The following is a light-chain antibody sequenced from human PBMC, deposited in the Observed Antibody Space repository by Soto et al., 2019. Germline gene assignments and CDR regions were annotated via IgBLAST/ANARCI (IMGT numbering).Light chain of an antibody. CDR1: QSVSST. J-gene: IGKJ5*01. CDR2: GAS. Sequence: EIVMTQSPATLSVSPGERATLSCRASQSVSSTFAWYQQKPGQAPRLLIYGASTRATGIPARFSGSGSETDFTLTVNRLEPEDFAVYYCQQYESSPITFGQGTRLEIK. V-gene: IGKV3-15*01. CDR3: QQYESSPIT.